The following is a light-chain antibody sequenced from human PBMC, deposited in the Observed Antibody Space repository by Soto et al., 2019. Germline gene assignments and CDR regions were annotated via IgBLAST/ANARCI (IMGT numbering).Light chain of an antibody. Sequence: VIWMTQYPSLLSASPGDRVTIRCRMSQGISSYLAWYQQKPGKAPELLIYAASTLQSGVPSRFSGSGSGTDFTLTITRLEPEDFAMYYCQRYDSLRTFGQGTKVDIK. CDR2: AAS. CDR3: QRYDSLRT. J-gene: IGKJ1*01. V-gene: IGKV1D-8*03. CDR1: QGISSY.